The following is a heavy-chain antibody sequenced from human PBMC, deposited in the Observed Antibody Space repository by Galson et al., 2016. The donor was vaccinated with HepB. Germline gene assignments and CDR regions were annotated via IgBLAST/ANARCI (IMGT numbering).Heavy chain of an antibody. D-gene: IGHD2-2*01. V-gene: IGHV1-8*01. CDR1: GYTFTSYD. CDR3: ARDRYCSSTSCYLTPYHWFDP. J-gene: IGHJ5*02. Sequence: SVKVSCKASGYTFTSYDINWVRQATGQGLEWMGWMNPNSGDTAYAQKFQGRVTMTRNTSISTAYMELSSLRSEDTAVYYCARDRYCSSTSCYLTPYHWFDPWGQGTLVTVSS. CDR2: MNPNSGDT.